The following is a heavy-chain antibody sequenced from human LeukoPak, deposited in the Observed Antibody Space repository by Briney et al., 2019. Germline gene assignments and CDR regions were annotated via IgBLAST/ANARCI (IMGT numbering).Heavy chain of an antibody. Sequence: GGSLRLSCAASGFTFSSYEMNWVRQAPGKGLEWVSYISSSGSTIHYADSVKGRFTISRDNAKNSLYLRMNSLRAEDTAVYYCARFDYYGSGSYYDYWGQGTLVTVSS. CDR1: GFTFSSYE. D-gene: IGHD3-10*01. CDR3: ARFDYYGSGSYYDY. CDR2: ISSSGSTI. V-gene: IGHV3-48*03. J-gene: IGHJ4*02.